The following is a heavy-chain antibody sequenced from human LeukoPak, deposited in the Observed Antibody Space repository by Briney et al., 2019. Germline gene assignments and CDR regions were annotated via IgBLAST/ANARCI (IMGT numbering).Heavy chain of an antibody. CDR2: IYYSGRT. Sequence: PSETLSLTCTVSGGSISSGDYYWSWIRQPPGKGLEWIGYIYYSGRTYYNPSLKSRVTISVDTSKNQFSLKLSSVTAADTAVYYCARDHYYDSSGTRNFDYWGQGTLVTVSS. D-gene: IGHD3-22*01. J-gene: IGHJ4*02. CDR1: GGSISSGDYY. CDR3: ARDHYYDSSGTRNFDY. V-gene: IGHV4-30-4*08.